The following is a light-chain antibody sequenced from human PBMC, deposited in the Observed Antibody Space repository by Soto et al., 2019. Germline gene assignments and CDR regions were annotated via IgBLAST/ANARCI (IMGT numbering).Light chain of an antibody. CDR3: SSYTSSSTLV. CDR2: EVS. J-gene: IGLJ2*01. CDR1: SSDVGGYNY. V-gene: IGLV2-14*01. Sequence: QSALTQPASVSGSPGQSITISCTGTSSDVGGYNYVSWYQQHPGKVPKLMIYEVSTRPSGVSNRVSGSKSGNTASLTISGLQAEDEADYSCSSYTSSSTLVFGGGTKLTVL.